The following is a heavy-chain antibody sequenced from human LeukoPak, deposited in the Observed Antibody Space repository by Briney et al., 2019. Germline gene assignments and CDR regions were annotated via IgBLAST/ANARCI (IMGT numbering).Heavy chain of an antibody. J-gene: IGHJ4*02. Sequence: GGSLRLSCAASGFTFRSYGMSWVRQAPGKGLDWVSYLSGGGTITSYTDAVKGRFTISRDNAKNSLYLQMNSLRAEDTAVYYCARVSWYGSGNSINFDYWGQGTLVTVSS. CDR3: ARVSWYGSGNSINFDY. D-gene: IGHD3-10*01. V-gene: IGHV3-48*01. CDR1: GFTFRSYG. CDR2: LSGGGTIT.